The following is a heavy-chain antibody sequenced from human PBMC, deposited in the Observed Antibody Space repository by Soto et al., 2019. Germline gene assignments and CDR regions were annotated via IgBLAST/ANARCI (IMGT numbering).Heavy chain of an antibody. CDR3: ARGAMGNYYNDY. V-gene: IGHV3-74*01. J-gene: IGHJ4*02. CDR2: IKGDGIST. CDR1: GFTFSSYW. D-gene: IGHD3-10*01. Sequence: EVQLVESGGGLVQSGGSLRLSCAASGFTFSSYWMHWVRQAPGKGLVWVSRIKGDGISTNYADSVKGRFTISRDNAKDPVFLQMNGLSADDTAVYYCARGAMGNYYNDYWGQGTLVTVSS.